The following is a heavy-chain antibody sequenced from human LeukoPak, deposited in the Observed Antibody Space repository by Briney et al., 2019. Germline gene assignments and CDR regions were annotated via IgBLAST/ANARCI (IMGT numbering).Heavy chain of an antibody. J-gene: IGHJ5*02. V-gene: IGHV3-30*02. CDR2: IRYDGSNE. CDR1: GFSFSGYG. CDR3: ARDTAGGPTYNWFDP. Sequence: GGSLRLSCAASGFSFSGYGMHWVRQAPGKGLEWVAFIRYDGSNEYYADSVKGRFTISRDKSKNTLSLQMNGLRVEDTAVYYCARDTAGGPTYNWFDPWGQGTLVTVSS. D-gene: IGHD6-13*01.